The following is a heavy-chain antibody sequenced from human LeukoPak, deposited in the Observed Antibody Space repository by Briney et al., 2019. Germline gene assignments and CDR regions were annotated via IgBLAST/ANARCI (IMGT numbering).Heavy chain of an antibody. V-gene: IGHV1-2*02. J-gene: IGHJ4*02. CDR2: MNPNSGGT. CDR1: GYTFTSYD. Sequence: ASVKVSCKASGYTFTSYDINWVRQATGQGLEWTGWMNPNSGGTNYAQKFQGRVTMTRDTSISTAYMELSRLRSDDTAVYYCARVFPAFARSAQFDYWGQGTLVTVSS. D-gene: IGHD3-3*01. CDR3: ARVFPAFARSAQFDY.